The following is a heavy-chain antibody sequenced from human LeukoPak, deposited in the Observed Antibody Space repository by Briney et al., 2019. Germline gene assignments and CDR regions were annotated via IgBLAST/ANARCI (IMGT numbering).Heavy chain of an antibody. Sequence: PSETLSLTCAVSGGSISSGGYSWSWIRQPPGKGLEWIGYIYHSGSTYYNPSLKSRVTISVDRSKNQFPLKLSSVTAADTAVYYCARAGFYSSSWYFQHWGQGTLVTVSS. CDR1: GGSISSGGYS. CDR3: ARAGFYSSSWYFQH. CDR2: IYHSGST. J-gene: IGHJ1*01. D-gene: IGHD6-13*01. V-gene: IGHV4-30-2*01.